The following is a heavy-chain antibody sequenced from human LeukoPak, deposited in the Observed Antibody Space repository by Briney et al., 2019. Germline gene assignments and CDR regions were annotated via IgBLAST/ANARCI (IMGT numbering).Heavy chain of an antibody. Sequence: ASVKVSCKASGYTFTGYYMHWVRQAPGQGLEWMGWMNPNSGGTNYAQKFQGRVTMTRDTSITTAYMELSRLRSDDTAVYYCASGTPRNYVPDYWGQGTLVTVSS. CDR2: MNPNSGGT. CDR3: ASGTPRNYVPDY. CDR1: GYTFTGYY. J-gene: IGHJ4*02. V-gene: IGHV1-2*02. D-gene: IGHD1-7*01.